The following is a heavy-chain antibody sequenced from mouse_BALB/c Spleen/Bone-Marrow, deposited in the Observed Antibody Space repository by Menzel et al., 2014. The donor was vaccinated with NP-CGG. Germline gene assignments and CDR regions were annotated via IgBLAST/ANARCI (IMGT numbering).Heavy chain of an antibody. CDR1: GSNIKDTY. Sequence: VQLKHSGAELVKPGASVKLSCTASGSNIKDTYMHWVKQRPEQGLEWIGRIDPANGNTKYDPKFQGKATITADTSSNTAYLQLSSLTSEDTAVYYCVRYYYGSSYFDYWGQGTTLTVSS. D-gene: IGHD1-1*01. V-gene: IGHV14-3*02. J-gene: IGHJ2*01. CDR3: VRYYYGSSYFDY. CDR2: IDPANGNT.